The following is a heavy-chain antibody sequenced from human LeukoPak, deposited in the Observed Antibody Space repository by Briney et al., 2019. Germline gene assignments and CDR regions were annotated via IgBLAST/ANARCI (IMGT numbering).Heavy chain of an antibody. Sequence: ASVKVSCKASGYTFTGYYIHWVRQAPGQGLEWMGCINPNRGDTNYAQKFQGRVSMTGDTSISTDYMELNGLKSDDTAVYYCARALAQRINGYFHHWGQGTLVSVSS. CDR1: GYTFTGYY. CDR2: INPNRGDT. J-gene: IGHJ1*01. D-gene: IGHD2-8*01. V-gene: IGHV1-2*02. CDR3: ARALAQRINGYFHH.